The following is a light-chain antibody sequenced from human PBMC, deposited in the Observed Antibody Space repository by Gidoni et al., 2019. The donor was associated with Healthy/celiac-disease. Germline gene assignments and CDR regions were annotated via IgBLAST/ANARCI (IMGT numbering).Light chain of an antibody. Sequence: EIVLTQSPATRSLSPGERATLSCRASQSVSSYLAWYQQKPGQAPRLLIYDASNRATGIPARFSGSGSGTDFTLTISSLEPEDFAVYYCQHRSNWPSLTFGGGTKVEIK. CDR1: QSVSSY. V-gene: IGKV3-11*01. CDR2: DAS. J-gene: IGKJ4*01. CDR3: QHRSNWPSLT.